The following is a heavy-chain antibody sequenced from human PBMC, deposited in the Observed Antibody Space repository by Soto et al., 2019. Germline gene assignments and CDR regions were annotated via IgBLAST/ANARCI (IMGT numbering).Heavy chain of an antibody. V-gene: IGHV3-30*03. Sequence: PGGSLRLSCAASGFTFSSYGMHWVRQAPGKGLEWVAVISYDGSNKYYADSVKGRFTISRDNSKNTLYLQMNSLRAEDTAVYYCSCAPHIPRPGCSSYFDDWGQGTLVTVSS. CDR2: ISYDGSNK. CDR1: GFTFSSYG. D-gene: IGHD2-2*01. J-gene: IGHJ4*02. CDR3: SCAPHIPRPGCSSYFDD.